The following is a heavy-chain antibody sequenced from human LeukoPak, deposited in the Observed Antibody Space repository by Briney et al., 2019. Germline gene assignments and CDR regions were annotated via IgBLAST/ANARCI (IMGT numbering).Heavy chain of an antibody. D-gene: IGHD2-2*01. CDR3: ARDVGEYCSSTNCYASHY. J-gene: IGHJ4*02. CDR1: GYTFTGYY. CDR2: INPNSGGS. V-gene: IGHV1-2*02. Sequence: ASVKVSCKASGYTFTGYYIHWVRQAPGQGLEWMGWINPNSGGSKDAQRFQGGVTMTRDTSITTAYMELSSLRSDDTAVYYCARDVGEYCSSTNCYASHYWGQGTLITVSS.